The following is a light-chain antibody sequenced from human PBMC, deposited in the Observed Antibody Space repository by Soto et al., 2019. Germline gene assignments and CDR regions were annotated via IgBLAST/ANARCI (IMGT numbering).Light chain of an antibody. V-gene: IGLV2-14*03. CDR3: SSYVSSGTYV. Sequence: SVLTQPASVSGSPGQSIAISCTGTSSDIGAYNYVSWYQQHPDKAPKLMIFDVNNRPSGVSDRFSGSKSGNTASLTISGLQAEDEADYYCSSYVSSGTYVFGTGTKVTVL. CDR2: DVN. CDR1: SSDIGAYNY. J-gene: IGLJ1*01.